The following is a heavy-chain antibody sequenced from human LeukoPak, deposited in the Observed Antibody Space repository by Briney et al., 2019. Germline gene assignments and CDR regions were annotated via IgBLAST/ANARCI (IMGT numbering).Heavy chain of an antibody. J-gene: IGHJ5*02. V-gene: IGHV4-34*01. Sequence: PSETLSLTCAVYGGSLSHYYWGWIRQPPGKGLEWIGEINHSGSTNYNPSLKSRVTISVDMSKNQFSLELTSVTAADTAVYYCARGPASGSNFAWFDPWGQGTLVTVSS. CDR3: ARGPASGSNFAWFDP. D-gene: IGHD3-10*01. CDR1: GGSLSHYY. CDR2: INHSGST.